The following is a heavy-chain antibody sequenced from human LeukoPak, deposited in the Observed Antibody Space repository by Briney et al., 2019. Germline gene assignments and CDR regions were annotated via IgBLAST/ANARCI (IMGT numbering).Heavy chain of an antibody. J-gene: IGHJ4*02. CDR2: IYFSGST. Sequence: SETLSLTCTVSGASISSTSYYWGWIRQPPGKGPEWIGSIYFSGSTHYNPSLKSRLTLSVDTSRNQFSLQLTSVTAADSSVYYCARNPGGVWGSHRYAQFDFWGQGTLVTVSS. D-gene: IGHD3-16*02. CDR3: ARNPGGVWGSHRYAQFDF. V-gene: IGHV4-39*01. CDR1: GASISSTSYY.